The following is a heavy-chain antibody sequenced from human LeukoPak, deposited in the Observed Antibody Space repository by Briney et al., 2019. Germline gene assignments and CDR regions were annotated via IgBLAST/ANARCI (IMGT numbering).Heavy chain of an antibody. CDR3: AKATTVS. Sequence: PGGSLRLSCAASGFPFSSYAMIWVRQAPVKGLEGVSAISGSGGRTYYADSVKGQFTISRDNSKNTLYLQMNSLRAEDTLVYYCAKATTVSSGQGTLVTVCS. D-gene: IGHD4-17*01. CDR2: ISGSGGRT. V-gene: IGHV3-23*01. J-gene: IGHJ5*02. CDR1: GFPFSSYA.